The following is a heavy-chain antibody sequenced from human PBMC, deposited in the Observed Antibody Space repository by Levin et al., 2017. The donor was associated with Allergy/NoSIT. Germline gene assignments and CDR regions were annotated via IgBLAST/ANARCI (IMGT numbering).Heavy chain of an antibody. Sequence: LSLTCAASGFTFTTYGMHWVRQAPGTGLEWVALIWNDGSDKYYADSVKGRFTISRDNSKNTLYLQMNSLRAEDRAVYYCARADYETDYAMDVWGQGTTVTVSS. D-gene: IGHD4-17*01. CDR2: IWNDGSDK. CDR3: ARADYETDYAMDV. J-gene: IGHJ6*02. CDR1: GFTFTTYG. V-gene: IGHV3-33*01.